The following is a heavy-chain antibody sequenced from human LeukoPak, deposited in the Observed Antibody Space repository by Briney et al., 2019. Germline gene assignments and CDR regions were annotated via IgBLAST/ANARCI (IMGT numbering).Heavy chain of an antibody. J-gene: IGHJ4*02. CDR1: GYTFSSYS. CDR3: ARGGSSWFSY. V-gene: IGHV3-7*01. Sequence: GGSLRLSCAASGYTFSSYSINWVRQAPGKGLEWVANINQDGSVKYYVYSVKGRFTVSRDNAKNSLYLQMNSLRAEDTAVYYCARGGSSWFSYWGQGTLVTVSS. CDR2: INQDGSVK. D-gene: IGHD6-13*01.